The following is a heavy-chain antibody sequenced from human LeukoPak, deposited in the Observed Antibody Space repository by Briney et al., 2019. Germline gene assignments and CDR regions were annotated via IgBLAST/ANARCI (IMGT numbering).Heavy chain of an antibody. V-gene: IGHV3-23*01. CDR2: ISGSGGST. D-gene: IGHD5-12*01. J-gene: IGHJ4*02. Sequence: RGSLRLSCAASGFTFSSYAMNWVRQAPGKGLEWVSSISGSGGSTFYTDSVEGRFTISRDNSKNTLYLQMNSLRADDTAVYYCTRSFRGYDSYYFDYWGQGILVTVSS. CDR3: TRSFRGYDSYYFDY. CDR1: GFTFSSYA.